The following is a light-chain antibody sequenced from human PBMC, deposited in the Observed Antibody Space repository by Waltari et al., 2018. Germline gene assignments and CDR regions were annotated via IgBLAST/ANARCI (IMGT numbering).Light chain of an antibody. CDR2: YDS. CDR1: NIESTS. V-gene: IGLV3-21*04. CDR3: QVWDDSNNSGV. J-gene: IGLJ2*01. Sequence: SYVLPQTPSVSLAPGQTARITCGGDNIESTSVHWYQLQPGQAPVLVMFYDSDRPPGIPDRFSGSNSGNTATLTISRVEDEDEADYFCQVWDDSNNSGVFGGGTKLTVL.